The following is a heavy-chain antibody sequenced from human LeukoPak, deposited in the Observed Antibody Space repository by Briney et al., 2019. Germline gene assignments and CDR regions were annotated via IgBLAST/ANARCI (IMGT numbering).Heavy chain of an antibody. CDR2: IYSSGDS. V-gene: IGHV3-53*01. Sequence: GGSLRRSCAASGFTVSSKYMSWVRQTPGKGLQWVALIYSSGDSYTADSAKGRFTISRDDSENTLYLQMDSLRAEDTAVYYCATGYYFGSGSYGYLDYWGQGTLVTVSS. D-gene: IGHD3-10*01. CDR1: GFTVSSKY. J-gene: IGHJ4*02. CDR3: ATGYYFGSGSYGYLDY.